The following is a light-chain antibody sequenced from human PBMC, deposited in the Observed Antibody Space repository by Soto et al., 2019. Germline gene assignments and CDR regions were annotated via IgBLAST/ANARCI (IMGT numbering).Light chain of an antibody. Sequence: QSALTQPRSVSGSPGQSVTISCTGTSSDVGGYNSVSWYQQHPGKAPKLVIYDVSKRPSGVPDRFSGSKSGNTASLTISGLQAEDEADYYCCSYAGSYTLVFGGGTQLTVL. V-gene: IGLV2-11*01. CDR2: DVS. CDR1: SSDVGGYNS. J-gene: IGLJ2*01. CDR3: CSYAGSYTLV.